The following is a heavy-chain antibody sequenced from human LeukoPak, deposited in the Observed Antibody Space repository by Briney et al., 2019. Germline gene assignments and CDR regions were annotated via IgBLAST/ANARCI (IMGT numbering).Heavy chain of an antibody. CDR3: ARDMMVGATPVDI. Sequence: KSGGSLRLSCAASGFTFSDYYMSWIRQAPGKGLEWVSYISSSGSTIYYADSVKGRFTISRDNAKNSLYLQMNSLRAEDTAVYYCARDMMVGATPVDIWGQGTMVTVSS. J-gene: IGHJ3*02. CDR2: ISSSGSTI. D-gene: IGHD1-26*01. V-gene: IGHV3-11*01. CDR1: GFTFSDYY.